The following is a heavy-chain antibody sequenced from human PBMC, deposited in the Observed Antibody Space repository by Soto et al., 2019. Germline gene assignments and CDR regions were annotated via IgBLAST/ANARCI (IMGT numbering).Heavy chain of an antibody. CDR2: ISTYNGNT. D-gene: IGHD3-22*01. J-gene: IGHJ4*02. Sequence: QVQLVQSGAEVKKPGASVKVSCKASGYTFITYGVSWVRQAPGQGLDWLGWISTYNGNTRYAERLQGRVTMATDTNTNTAYMELRNLRSDDTAVYYCARGPTDYYENRANYCLDYWGQGTLVTVSS. V-gene: IGHV1-18*01. CDR1: GYTFITYG. CDR3: ARGPTDYYENRANYCLDY.